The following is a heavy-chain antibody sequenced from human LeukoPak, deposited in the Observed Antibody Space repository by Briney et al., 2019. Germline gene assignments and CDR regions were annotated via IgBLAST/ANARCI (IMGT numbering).Heavy chain of an antibody. D-gene: IGHD3-22*01. CDR2: INPNRGGT. Sequence: ASVKVSCKASGYTFTGYYMHWVRQAPGQGLEWMGRINPNRGGTNYAQKFQGRVTMTRDTSISTAYMELSRLRSDDTAVYYCARDSVPHYYDSSGYYGSTDNFDYWGQGTLVTVSS. J-gene: IGHJ4*02. CDR1: GYTFTGYY. V-gene: IGHV1-2*06. CDR3: ARDSVPHYYDSSGYYGSTDNFDY.